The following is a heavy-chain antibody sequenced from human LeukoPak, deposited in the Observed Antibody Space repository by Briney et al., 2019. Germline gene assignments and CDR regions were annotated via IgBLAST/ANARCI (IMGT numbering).Heavy chain of an antibody. CDR2: IIPIFGTA. D-gene: IGHD3-16*02. Sequence: ASVKVSCKASGGTFSSYAISWVRQAPGQGLEWMGGIIPIFGTANYAQKFQGRVTITADESTSTAYMELSSLRSEDTAVYYCARVSRGYDYVWGSYPLGYYFDYWGQGTLVTVSS. J-gene: IGHJ4*02. CDR3: ARVSRGYDYVWGSYPLGYYFDY. V-gene: IGHV1-69*13. CDR1: GGTFSSYA.